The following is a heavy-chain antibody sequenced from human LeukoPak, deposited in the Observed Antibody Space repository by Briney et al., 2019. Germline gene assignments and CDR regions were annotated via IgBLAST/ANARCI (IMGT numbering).Heavy chain of an antibody. V-gene: IGHV4-59*01. CDR1: GGSISSYY. CDR2: IYYSGST. J-gene: IGHJ4*02. CDR3: ARYGSSPSFFDY. Sequence: SETLSLTCTVSGGSISSYYWSWIRQPPGKGLEWIGYIYYSGSTNYNPSLKSRVTISVDTSKNQFSLKLSSVTAADTAVYYCARYGSSPSFFDYWGQGTLVTVSS. D-gene: IGHD6-6*01.